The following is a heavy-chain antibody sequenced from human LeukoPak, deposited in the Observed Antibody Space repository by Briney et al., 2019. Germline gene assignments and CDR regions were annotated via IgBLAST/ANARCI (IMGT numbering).Heavy chain of an antibody. CDR3: ARVPIPPYSSSWYQPFDY. CDR2: ISAYNGNT. CDR1: GYTFTSYD. V-gene: IGHV1-18*01. J-gene: IGHJ4*02. D-gene: IGHD6-13*01. Sequence: GASVKVSCKASGYTFTSYDISWVRQAPGQGLKWMGRISAYNGNTNYAQKLQGRVTMTTDTSTSTAYMELRSLRSDDSAVYFCARVPIPPYSSSWYQPFDYWGQGTLVTVSS.